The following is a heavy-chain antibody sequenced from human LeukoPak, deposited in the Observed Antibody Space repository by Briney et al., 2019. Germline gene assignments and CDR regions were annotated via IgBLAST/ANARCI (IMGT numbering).Heavy chain of an antibody. J-gene: IGHJ4*02. CDR3: ARGLDAYSSSWYY. CDR1: GGSISSGSYY. CDR2: IYTSGST. Sequence: SETLSLTCTVSGGSISSGSYYWSWIRQPAGKGLEWIGRIYTSGSTSYNPSLKSRVTISVDTSKNQFSLKLSSVTAADTAVYYCARGLDAYSSSWYYWGQGTLVTVSS. D-gene: IGHD6-13*01. V-gene: IGHV4-61*02.